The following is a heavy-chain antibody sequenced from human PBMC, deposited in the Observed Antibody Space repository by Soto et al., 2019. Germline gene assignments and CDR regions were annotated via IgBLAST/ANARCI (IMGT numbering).Heavy chain of an antibody. D-gene: IGHD1-26*01. CDR2: MYYSGIT. J-gene: IGHJ4*02. V-gene: IGHV4-61*01. CDR3: AREDMSGTYYFDY. Sequence: SETLSLTCTVSGAPVSSETHFWTWIRQPPGKGLEWIGYMYYSGITNSNPALKSRLTLSVDRSRNQFSLSLNSVTAADTAVYYCAREDMSGTYYFDYWGPGIQVTVSS. CDR1: GAPVSSETHF.